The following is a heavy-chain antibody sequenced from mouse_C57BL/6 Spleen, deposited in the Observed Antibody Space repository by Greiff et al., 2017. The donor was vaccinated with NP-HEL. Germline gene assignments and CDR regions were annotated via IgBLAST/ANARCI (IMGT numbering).Heavy chain of an antibody. CDR2: ISSGGDYI. CDR3: TRGSPYDYDAMDY. CDR1: GFTFSSYA. Sequence: EVKLMESGEGLVKPGGSLKLSCAASGFTFSSYAMSWVRQTPEKRLEWVAYISSGGDYIYYADTVKGRFTISRDNARNTLYLQMSSLKSEDTAMYYCTRGSPYDYDAMDYWGQGTSVTVSS. J-gene: IGHJ4*01. V-gene: IGHV5-9-1*02.